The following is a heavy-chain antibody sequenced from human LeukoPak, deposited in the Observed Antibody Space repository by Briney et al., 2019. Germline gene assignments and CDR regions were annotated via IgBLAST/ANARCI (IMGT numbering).Heavy chain of an antibody. CDR2: ISSSSSTI. Sequence: GGSLRLSCAASGFTFGSYSMNWVRQAPGMGLEWVSYISSSSSTIYYADSVKGRFTISRDNAKNSLYLQMNSLRAEDTAVYYCARVACSGGSCTGDYWGQGTLVTVSS. D-gene: IGHD2-15*01. J-gene: IGHJ4*02. CDR1: GFTFGSYS. CDR3: ARVACSGGSCTGDY. V-gene: IGHV3-48*04.